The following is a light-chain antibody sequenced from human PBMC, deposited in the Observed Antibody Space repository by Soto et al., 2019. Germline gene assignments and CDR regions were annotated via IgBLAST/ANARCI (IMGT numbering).Light chain of an antibody. CDR1: QKIYTS. J-gene: IGKJ4*01. CDR3: HQRSGWPLT. V-gene: IGKV3-11*01. Sequence: EIVLTQSPDTLSLSPGERATLSCRASQKIYTSLAWYQQRPGQAPRLLIYDASKRATGIPARFSGSGSGTDFTLTISDLEPEDFAVYYCHQRSGWPLTFGGGTKVEIK. CDR2: DAS.